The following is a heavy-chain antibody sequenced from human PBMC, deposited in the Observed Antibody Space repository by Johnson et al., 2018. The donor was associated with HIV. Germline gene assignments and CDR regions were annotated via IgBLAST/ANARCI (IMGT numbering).Heavy chain of an antibody. Sequence: VQLVESGGGLVQPGGSLRLSCAASGFTFSDYWMSWVRQAPGKGLEWVANIKQDESEKYYVDSVKGRFSISRDNAKNSLYLQMNSLRAEDTAVYYCAREGVGTTCPFDMWGQGTMCTVSS. CDR3: AREGVGTTCPFDM. J-gene: IGHJ3*02. V-gene: IGHV3-7*05. CDR1: GFTFSDYW. D-gene: IGHD1-26*01. CDR2: IKQDESEK.